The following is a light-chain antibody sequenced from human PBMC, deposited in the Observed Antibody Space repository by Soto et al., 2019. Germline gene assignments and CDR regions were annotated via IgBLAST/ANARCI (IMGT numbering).Light chain of an antibody. Sequence: ETVLTQSPGTLSLSPGEGATLSCRASQSITSNYLAWYQQKPGQAPRLLIYGASSRATGIPDRFSGSGSGTDFTLTISRLEPEDFAVYYCQQYGSSPLTFGQGTRWIS. J-gene: IGKJ1*01. V-gene: IGKV3-20*01. CDR3: QQYGSSPLT. CDR1: QSITSNY. CDR2: GAS.